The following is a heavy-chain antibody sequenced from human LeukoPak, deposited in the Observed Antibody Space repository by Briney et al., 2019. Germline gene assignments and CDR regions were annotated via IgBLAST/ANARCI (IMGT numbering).Heavy chain of an antibody. Sequence: ASVKVSCKASGYTFTSYYMHWVRQAPGQGLEWMGIINPSGGSTSYAQKFQGRVTMTTDTSTSTAYMELRSLRSDDTAVYYCARGSTIFGAWDYWGQGTLVTVSS. D-gene: IGHD3-3*01. J-gene: IGHJ4*02. V-gene: IGHV1-46*01. CDR1: GYTFTSYY. CDR3: ARGSTIFGAWDY. CDR2: INPSGGST.